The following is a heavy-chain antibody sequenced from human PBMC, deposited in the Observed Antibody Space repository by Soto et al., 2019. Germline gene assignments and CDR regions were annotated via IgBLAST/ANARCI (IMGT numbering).Heavy chain of an antibody. J-gene: IGHJ2*01. V-gene: IGHV4-30-4*01. CDR2: IYYSGST. D-gene: IGHD3-16*01. CDR3: AIGGSIMITFGKTGYFDL. Sequence: QVQLQESGPGLVKPSQTLSLTCTVSGGSISSGDYYWSWIRQPPGKGLEWIGYIYYSGSTYYNPSLKSRVTISVDTSKNQFSLKLSSVTAADTAVYYCAIGGSIMITFGKTGYFDLWGRGTLVTVSS. CDR1: GGSISSGDYY.